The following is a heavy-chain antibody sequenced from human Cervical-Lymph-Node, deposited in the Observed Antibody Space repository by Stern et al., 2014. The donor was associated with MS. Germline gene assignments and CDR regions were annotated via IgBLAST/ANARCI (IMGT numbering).Heavy chain of an antibody. CDR1: GGTFSDYA. Sequence: VHLVESGAEVKKPGSSVKVSCKASGGTFSDYAISWVRQAPRQGLEWMGGIIPVFGTANYAQKFQGRVTLIADESTSTAYMELSSLRSEDTAVYYCARDSDLGNGGYGMDVWGQGTTITVSS. CDR2: IIPVFGTA. D-gene: IGHD5-12*01. CDR3: ARDSDLGNGGYGMDV. V-gene: IGHV1-69*01. J-gene: IGHJ6*02.